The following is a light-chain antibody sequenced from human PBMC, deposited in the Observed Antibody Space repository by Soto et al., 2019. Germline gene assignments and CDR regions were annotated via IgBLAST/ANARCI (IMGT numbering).Light chain of an antibody. CDR2: SAS. J-gene: IGKJ1*01. CDR3: QQSHSIPLT. V-gene: IGKV1-39*01. CDR1: QSISRY. Sequence: DIQMTQSPSSLSASVGDSVTISCRASQSISRYLNWYQQKPGKAPKLLIFSASGLQSGVPSRFSGSGSGTDFTLTIRSLQPEDFATYYCQQSHSIPLTFGQGTKVDIK.